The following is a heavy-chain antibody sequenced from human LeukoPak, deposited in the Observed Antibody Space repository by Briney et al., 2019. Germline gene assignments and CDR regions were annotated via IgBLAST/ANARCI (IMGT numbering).Heavy chain of an antibody. D-gene: IGHD5-18*01. CDR2: IWYDGSNK. CDR1: GFTFSSYG. Sequence: PGGSLRLSCAASGFTFSSYGMHWVRQAPGKGLEWAAVIWYDGSNKYYADSVKGRFTISRDNSKNTLYLQMNSLRAEDTAVYYCARDYRSLSYGRAIYYYYGMDVWGQGTTVTVSS. CDR3: ARDYRSLSYGRAIYYYYGMDV. J-gene: IGHJ6*02. V-gene: IGHV3-33*01.